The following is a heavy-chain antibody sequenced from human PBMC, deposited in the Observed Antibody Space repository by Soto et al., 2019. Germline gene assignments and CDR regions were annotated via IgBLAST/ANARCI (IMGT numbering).Heavy chain of an antibody. V-gene: IGHV4-59*01. J-gene: IGHJ6*03. CDR2: IYYSGST. D-gene: IGHD3-3*01. CDR3: ARNAGGYYSPPGYYYYYMDV. CDR1: GGSISSYY. Sequence: TVSGGSISSYYWSWVRQPPGRGLEWIGYIYYSGSTNYNPSLKSRVTISVDTSKNQFSLKLSSVSAADTAVYYFARNAGGYYSPPGYYYYYMDVWGKGTTVTVS.